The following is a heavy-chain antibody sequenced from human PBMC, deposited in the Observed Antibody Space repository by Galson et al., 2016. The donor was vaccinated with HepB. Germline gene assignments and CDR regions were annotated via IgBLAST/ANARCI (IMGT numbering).Heavy chain of an antibody. V-gene: IGHV3-9*01. Sequence: SLRLSCAASGFSLDDYTMHWVRQAPGKGLEWVSGISWNSGNMAYADSVKGRFTISRDNAKNSLYLQMNSLRPEDTALYYCAKAPQWRSARFDPWGQGTLVTVSS. CDR3: AKAPQWRSARFDP. CDR2: ISWNSGNM. CDR1: GFSLDDYT. D-gene: IGHD6-6*01. J-gene: IGHJ5*02.